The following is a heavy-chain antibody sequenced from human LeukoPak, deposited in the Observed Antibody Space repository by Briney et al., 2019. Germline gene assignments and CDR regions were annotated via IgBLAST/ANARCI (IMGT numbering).Heavy chain of an antibody. CDR3: VKVGSAAGPGDFDY. J-gene: IGHJ4*02. V-gene: IGHV3-7*02. CDR2: IKQDGSEK. Sequence: PGGSLRLSCAASGVMFPSYWMTWVRQAPGKGLEWVANIKQDGSEKYYVDSVKGRFTISRDNAKNSVYLQMNSLRAEDTAVYYCVKVGSAAGPGDFDYWGQGTLVTVSS. D-gene: IGHD6-13*01. CDR1: GVMFPSYW.